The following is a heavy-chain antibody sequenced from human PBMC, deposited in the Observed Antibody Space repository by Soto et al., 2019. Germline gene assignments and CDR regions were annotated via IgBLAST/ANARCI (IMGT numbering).Heavy chain of an antibody. J-gene: IGHJ4*02. CDR2: IYYSGST. V-gene: IGHV4-31*03. CDR3: ARTVGGDYLNFDY. CDR1: GGSISSGGYY. D-gene: IGHD4-17*01. Sequence: PSETLSLTCTVSGGSISSGGYYWSWIRQHPGKGLEWIGYIYYSGSTYYNPSLKSRVTISVDTSKNQFSLKLSSVTAADTAVYYCARTVGGDYLNFDYWGQGTLVTVSS.